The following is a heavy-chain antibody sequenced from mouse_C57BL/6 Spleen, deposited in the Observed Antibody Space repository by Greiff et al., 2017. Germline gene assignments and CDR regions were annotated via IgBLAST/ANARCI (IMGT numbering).Heavy chain of an antibody. J-gene: IGHJ3*01. CDR1: GFTFSDYG. V-gene: IGHV5-17*01. CDR2: ISSGSSTI. D-gene: IGHD1-1*01. CDR3: ARPTGNYGSSSWFAY. Sequence: EVKVVESGGGLVKPGGSLKLSCAASGFTFSDYGMHWVRQAPEKGLEWVAYISSGSSTIYYADTVKGRFTISRDNAKNTLFLQMTSLRSEDTAMYYCARPTGNYGSSSWFAYWGQGTLVTVSA.